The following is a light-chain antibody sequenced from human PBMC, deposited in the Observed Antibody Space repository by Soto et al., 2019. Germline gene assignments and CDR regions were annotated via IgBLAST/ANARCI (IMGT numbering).Light chain of an antibody. V-gene: IGKV3-15*01. Sequence: PQSPSSLSESVGYRVTITYRASQGIGDTLAWYTPKPGQNPRLLIYDTSTRATGVPTRFSGSRSGAEFTLTIQRLQSEDFAVDYCQPYNNWPLNCGGGTKGDIK. CDR3: QPYNNWPLN. CDR2: DTS. J-gene: IGKJ4*01. CDR1: QGIGDT.